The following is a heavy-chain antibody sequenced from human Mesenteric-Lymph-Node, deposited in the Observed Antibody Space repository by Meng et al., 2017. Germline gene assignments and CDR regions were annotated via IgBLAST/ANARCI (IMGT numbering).Heavy chain of an antibody. CDR2: INHSGST. D-gene: IGHD1-14*01. J-gene: IGHJ4*02. CDR1: GGSFSGYY. Sequence: QVQLQQWGAGLLKPSETLSLTCAVYGGSFSGYYWNWIRQPPGKGLEWIGEINHSGSTKYNPSLKSRVTISLDTSKSRISLKLNSMTAADTAVYYCARDPTGGEDHQRVWGQGTLVTVSS. CDR3: ARDPTGGEDHQRV. V-gene: IGHV4-34*01.